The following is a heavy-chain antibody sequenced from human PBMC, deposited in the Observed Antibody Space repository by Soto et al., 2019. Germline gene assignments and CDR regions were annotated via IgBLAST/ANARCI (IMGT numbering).Heavy chain of an antibody. D-gene: IGHD2-2*01. J-gene: IGHJ5*02. CDR3: ARARIVLIPTAWFDP. CDR2: IFYSGKV. V-gene: IGHV4-39*07. CDR1: GSSIINSAYY. Sequence: SETLSLTCTVSGSSIINSAYYWAWLRQPPGKEPEWIGNIFYSGKVYYAPSFRGRVSMSIDTSRNQFSLQLHSVAASDTAVYYCARARIVLIPTAWFDPWGRGTLVTVSS.